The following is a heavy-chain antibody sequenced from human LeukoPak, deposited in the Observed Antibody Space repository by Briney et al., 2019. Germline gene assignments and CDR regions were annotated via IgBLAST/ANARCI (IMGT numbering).Heavy chain of an antibody. CDR1: GFTFDDYA. CDR3: AKDMELSSSWFDY. D-gene: IGHD6-13*01. CDR2: ISWNSGSI. J-gene: IGHJ4*02. V-gene: IGHV3-9*01. Sequence: GGSLRLSCAASGFTFDDYAMHWVWQAPGKGLEWVSGISWNSGSIGYADSVKGRFTISRDNAKNSLYRQMNSLRAEDTALYYCAKDMELSSSWFDYWGQGTLVTVSS.